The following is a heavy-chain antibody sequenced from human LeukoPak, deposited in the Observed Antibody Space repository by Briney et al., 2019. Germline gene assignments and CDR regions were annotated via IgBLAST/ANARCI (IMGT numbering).Heavy chain of an antibody. V-gene: IGHV1-8*01. J-gene: IGHJ5*02. Sequence: ASVTVSCKASGYTFTSYDINWVRQAPGQGLEWMGWMNPNSGNAGYAQKFQGRVTMTRNTSISTAYMELSSLRSEDTAVYYCARGSPVLLLPYNWFDPWGQGTLVTVSS. CDR2: MNPNSGNA. CDR3: ARGSPVLLLPYNWFDP. D-gene: IGHD2-15*01. CDR1: GYTFTSYD.